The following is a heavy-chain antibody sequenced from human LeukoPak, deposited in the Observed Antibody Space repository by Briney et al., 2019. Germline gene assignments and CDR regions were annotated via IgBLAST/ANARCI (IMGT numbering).Heavy chain of an antibody. D-gene: IGHD6-19*01. V-gene: IGHV1-18*01. CDR3: AREMGTVAGTFRMRAFDI. Sequence: GASVKVSCKASGYTFTSYGISWVRQAPGQGLEWMGWISAYNGNTNYAQKLQGRVTMTTDTSTSTAYMELRSLRSDDTAVYYCAREMGTVAGTFRMRAFDIWGQGTTVTVSS. CDR2: ISAYNGNT. J-gene: IGHJ3*02. CDR1: GYTFTSYG.